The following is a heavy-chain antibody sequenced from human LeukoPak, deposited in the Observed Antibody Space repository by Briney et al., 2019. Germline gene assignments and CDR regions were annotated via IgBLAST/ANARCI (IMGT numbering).Heavy chain of an antibody. Sequence: GSVKVSCKASGYTFTGYYMHWVRQAPGQGREWMGWINPNSGGTNYAQKFQGWVTMTRDTSISTAYMELSRLRSDDTAVYYCARDRLSGIVGATYFDYWGQGTLVTVSS. J-gene: IGHJ4*02. V-gene: IGHV1-2*04. CDR3: ARDRLSGIVGATYFDY. CDR1: GYTFTGYY. D-gene: IGHD1-26*01. CDR2: INPNSGGT.